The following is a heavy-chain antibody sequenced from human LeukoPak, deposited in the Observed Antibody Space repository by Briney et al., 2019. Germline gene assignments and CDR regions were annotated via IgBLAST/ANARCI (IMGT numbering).Heavy chain of an antibody. CDR3: ARVSMDTTAVTFDI. V-gene: IGHV4-59*01. J-gene: IGHJ3*02. CDR2: IYYSGST. CDR1: GGSITSDH. D-gene: IGHD1-1*01. Sequence: SETLSLTCTVSGGSITSDHWAWVRQPPGKGLEWIGYIYYSGSTNYNPSLKRRVTISVDTSKNQFSLKLSSVTAADTAVYYCARVSMDTTAVTFDIWGQGTMVTVSS.